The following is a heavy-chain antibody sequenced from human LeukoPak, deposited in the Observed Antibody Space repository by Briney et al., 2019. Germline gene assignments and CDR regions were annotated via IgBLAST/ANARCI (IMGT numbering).Heavy chain of an antibody. CDR3: ARLGCAIAAAGTCNWFDP. CDR2: INYSGST. CDR1: GGSISSYY. V-gene: IGHV4-59*01. D-gene: IGHD6-13*01. J-gene: IGHJ5*02. Sequence: PSETLSLTCTVSGGSISSYYWSWIRQPPGKGLEWIGYINYSGSTNYNPSLKSRVTISVDTSKNQFSLKLSSVTAADTAVYYCARLGCAIAAAGTCNWFDPWGQGTLVTVSS.